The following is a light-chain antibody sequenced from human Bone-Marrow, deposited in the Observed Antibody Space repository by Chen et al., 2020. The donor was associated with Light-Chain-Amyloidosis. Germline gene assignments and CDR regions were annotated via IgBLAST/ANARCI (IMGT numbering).Light chain of an antibody. Sequence: HSALTQPPSLSGSPGQSIPISCTGTSSDVGGDNHVSWYQQHPDKAPKLMIYEVTNRPSWVPDRFSGSKSDNTASLTISGLQTEDEADYFCSSYTITNTLVFGSGTRVTVL. CDR3: SSYTITNTLV. CDR2: EVT. CDR1: SSDVGGDNH. J-gene: IGLJ1*01. V-gene: IGLV2-14*01.